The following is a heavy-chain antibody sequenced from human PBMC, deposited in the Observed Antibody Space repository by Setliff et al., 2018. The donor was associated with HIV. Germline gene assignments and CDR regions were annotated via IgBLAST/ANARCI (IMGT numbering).Heavy chain of an antibody. J-gene: IGHJ3*02. CDR2: INPSGGRT. CDR1: RYTFTNSY. CDR3: ARCYYDSSGPTDAFDI. D-gene: IGHD3-22*01. Sequence: ASVKVSCEASRYTFTNSYIHWVRQAPGQGLEWMGLINPSGGRTSYAQKFQGRLTMTRDTSRSTVYMELSSLRSEDTAVYYCARCYYDSSGPTDAFDIWGQGTVVTVSS. V-gene: IGHV1-46*01.